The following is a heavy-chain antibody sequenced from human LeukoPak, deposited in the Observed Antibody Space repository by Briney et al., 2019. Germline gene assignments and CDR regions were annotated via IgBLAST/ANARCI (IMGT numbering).Heavy chain of an antibody. CDR3: ARLVPAASPRYYYGMDV. Sequence: GETLKISCKGSGYSFTSYWIGWVRQMPGKGLEWMGIIYPGDSDTRYSPSFQGQVTISADKSIGTAYLQWSSLKASDTAMYYCARLVPAASPRYYYGMDVWGQGTTVTVSS. V-gene: IGHV5-51*01. CDR2: IYPGDSDT. CDR1: GYSFTSYW. D-gene: IGHD2-2*01. J-gene: IGHJ6*02.